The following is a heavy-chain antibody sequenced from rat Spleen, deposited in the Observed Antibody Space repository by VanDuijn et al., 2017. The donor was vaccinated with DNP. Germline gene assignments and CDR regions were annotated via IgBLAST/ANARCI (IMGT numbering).Heavy chain of an antibody. CDR1: GFTFSSYW. J-gene: IGHJ4*01. Sequence: EVQLVESGGGLVQPGRSLKVSCVASGFTFSSYWMYWIRQTPEKGLEWVASIDTDGDNSYYLDSVKGRFTISRDNTENTVYLQMNSLRFDDTATYYCARGDYGYNRYAMDAWGQGTSVTVSS. V-gene: IGHV5-58*01. CDR2: IDTDGDNS. CDR3: ARGDYGYNRYAMDA. D-gene: IGHD1-9*01.